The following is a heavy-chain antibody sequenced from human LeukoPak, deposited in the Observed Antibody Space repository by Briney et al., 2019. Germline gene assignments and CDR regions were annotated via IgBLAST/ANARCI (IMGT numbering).Heavy chain of an antibody. Sequence: GASVKVSCKASGYTFTNYYIHWVRQAPGQGLEWMGIITPSGGSTSYAQKFQGRVTMTRDTSTSTVYMELSSLRSEDTAVYYCARENHRDGYSTFDYWGQGTLVTVSS. CDR1: GYTFTNYY. J-gene: IGHJ4*02. D-gene: IGHD5-24*01. CDR3: ARENHRDGYSTFDY. V-gene: IGHV1-46*01. CDR2: ITPSGGST.